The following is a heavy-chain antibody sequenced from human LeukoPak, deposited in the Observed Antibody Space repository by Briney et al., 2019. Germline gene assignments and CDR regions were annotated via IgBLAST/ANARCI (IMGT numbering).Heavy chain of an antibody. CDR2: ISNDGSDK. CDR1: GFTFSSYG. J-gene: IGHJ4*02. CDR3: AKDRDYYDSSGFDY. Sequence: PGRSLRLSCAASGFTFSSYGIHWVRQAPGKGLEWVAVISNDGSDKSYADSVKGRFTISRDNSKNTLYLQMNSLRAEDTAVYYCAKDRDYYDSSGFDYWGQGTLVTVSS. V-gene: IGHV3-30*18. D-gene: IGHD3-22*01.